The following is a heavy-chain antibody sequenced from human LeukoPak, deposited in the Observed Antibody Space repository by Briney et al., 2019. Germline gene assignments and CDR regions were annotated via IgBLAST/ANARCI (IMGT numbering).Heavy chain of an antibody. CDR1: GFTFSTHW. CDR2: TNQDGSVK. J-gene: IGHJ4*02. D-gene: IGHD3-10*01. V-gene: IGHV3-7*01. Sequence: PGGSLKLSCAPSGFTFSTHWMGWVPQAPEKGLEGVANTNQDGSVKYYVDSVKGRFTISRDNARNSLYLQMDSLRAEDTAIYYCGRIYSESYIDYWGQGTLVTVSS. CDR3: GRIYSESYIDY.